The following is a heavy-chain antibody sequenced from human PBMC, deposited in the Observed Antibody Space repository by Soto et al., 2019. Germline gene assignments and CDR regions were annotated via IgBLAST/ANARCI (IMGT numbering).Heavy chain of an antibody. J-gene: IGHJ4*02. CDR3: ARGGGTTVVTDSGY. CDR1: GFTFSSYS. CDR2: ISSSSSYI. Sequence: EVQLVESGGGLVKPGGSLRLSCAASGFTFSSYSMNWVRQAPGKGLEWVSSISSSSSYIYYADSVKGRFTISRDNAKNSLYLKMNSLRAEDTAVYYCARGGGTTVVTDSGYWGQGTLVTVSS. D-gene: IGHD4-17*01. V-gene: IGHV3-21*01.